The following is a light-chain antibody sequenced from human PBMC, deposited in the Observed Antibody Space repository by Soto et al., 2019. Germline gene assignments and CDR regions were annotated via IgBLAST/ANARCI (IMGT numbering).Light chain of an antibody. Sequence: DIQMTQSPSRLSASVGDRVTITCRASQSIGYWLAWYQQKPGKAPNLLIYAASTLETGVPSRFSGSGYGTEFTLTIASLQPDDSASYYCQQYNCFSKTFGRGTKVEIK. V-gene: IGKV1-5*01. CDR1: QSIGYW. CDR2: AAS. J-gene: IGKJ4*02. CDR3: QQYNCFSKT.